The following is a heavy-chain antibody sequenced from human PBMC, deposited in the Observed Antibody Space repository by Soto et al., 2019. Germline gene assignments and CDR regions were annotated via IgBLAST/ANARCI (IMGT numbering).Heavy chain of an antibody. V-gene: IGHV1-18*01. J-gene: IGHJ6*02. D-gene: IGHD3-3*01. Sequence: GASVKVSCKASGGTFSSYAISWVRQAPGQGLEWMGGISAIYGTTNYAQKLQGRVTMTTDTSTSTAYMELRSLRSDDTAVYYCARIFIPDYDFWSGYLDVWGQGTTVTVSS. CDR2: ISAIYGTT. CDR1: GGTFSSYA. CDR3: ARIFIPDYDFWSGYLDV.